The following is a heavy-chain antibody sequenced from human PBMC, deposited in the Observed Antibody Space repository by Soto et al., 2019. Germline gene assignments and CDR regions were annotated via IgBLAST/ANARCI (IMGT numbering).Heavy chain of an antibody. J-gene: IGHJ6*02. Sequence: QVQLVESGGGLVRPGGSLRLSCAASGFTFSDYYMTWIRQAPGKGLEWVSYITGSSDYTNYADSVKGRFTISRDNAKNSLYLHMSNLRAEDTAVYYCAREYYYAKDVWGQGTTVTVSS. CDR3: AREYYYAKDV. CDR1: GFTFSDYY. V-gene: IGHV3-11*05. CDR2: ITGSSDYT.